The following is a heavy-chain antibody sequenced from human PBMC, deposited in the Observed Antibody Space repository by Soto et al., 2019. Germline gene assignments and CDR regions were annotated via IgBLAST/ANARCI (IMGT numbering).Heavy chain of an antibody. Sequence: QVQLVESGGGVVQPGRSLRLSCAASGFTFSSYAMHWVRQAPGKGLEWVAVISYDGSNKYYADSVKGRFTISRDNSKNTLYLQMNSLRAEDTAVYYCATAFRGGDFWSGYYRNYYYYGMDVWGQGTTVTVSS. CDR1: GFTFSSYA. CDR2: ISYDGSNK. CDR3: ATAFRGGDFWSGYYRNYYYYGMDV. V-gene: IGHV3-30-3*01. D-gene: IGHD3-3*01. J-gene: IGHJ6*02.